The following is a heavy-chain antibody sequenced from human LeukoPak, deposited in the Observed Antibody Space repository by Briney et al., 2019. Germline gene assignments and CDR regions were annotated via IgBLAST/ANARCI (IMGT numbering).Heavy chain of an antibody. J-gene: IGHJ4*02. V-gene: IGHV3-21*01. D-gene: IGHD4-17*01. CDR1: GFTFSSYS. CDR3: ARDRYGDYAVDY. CDR2: ISTSSYI. Sequence: GGSLRLSCAASGFTFSSYSMNWVRQAPGKGLEWVSSISTSSYIYYADSVKGRFTISRDNAKNSLYLQMNSLRAEDTAVYYCARDRYGDYAVDYWGQGTLVTVSS.